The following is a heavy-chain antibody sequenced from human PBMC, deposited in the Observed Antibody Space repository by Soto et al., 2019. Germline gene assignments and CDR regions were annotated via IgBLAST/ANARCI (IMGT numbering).Heavy chain of an antibody. D-gene: IGHD3-22*01. J-gene: IGHJ4*02. Sequence: PGGSLRLSCAASGFTFSDYYMSWIRQAPGKGLEWVSYISSSSSTIFYTDSVKGRFTVSRDNAKNSLYLQMNSLRAEDTAVYYCASPTYYYDSSGPPAYWGQGTLVTVSS. V-gene: IGHV3-11*04. CDR3: ASPTYYYDSSGPPAY. CDR2: ISSSSSTI. CDR1: GFTFSDYY.